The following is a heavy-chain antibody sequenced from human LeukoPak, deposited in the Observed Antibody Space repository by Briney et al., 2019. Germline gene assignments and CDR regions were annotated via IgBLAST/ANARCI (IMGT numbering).Heavy chain of an antibody. CDR2: VYNSGDT. J-gene: IGHJ4*02. Sequence: SETLSLTCTVSGGSTSSYYWSWIRQSPGKGLERVGYVYNSGDTGKNPSLKSRVTILLDTSKNQFSLKLSSVTAADTAVYYCARVPRARRGVVIPYFDYWGQGTLVTVSS. CDR1: GGSTSSYY. CDR3: ARVPRARRGVVIPYFDY. D-gene: IGHD3-3*01. V-gene: IGHV4-59*12.